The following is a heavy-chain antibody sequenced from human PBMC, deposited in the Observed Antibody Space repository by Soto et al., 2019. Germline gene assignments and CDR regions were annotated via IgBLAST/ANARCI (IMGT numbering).Heavy chain of an antibody. CDR2: IWYDGSNK. Sequence: QVQLVESGGGVVQPGRSLRLTCAASGFIFSSYGMHWVRQAPGKGLEWVAVIWYDGSNKYYADSVKGRFTISRDNSKNTLYLQMNSLRAYDTAVYYCARALWHDRSCYYSYYYGMDVWGQGTTVTVSS. D-gene: IGHD3-22*01. CDR1: GFIFSSYG. CDR3: ARALWHDRSCYYSYYYGMDV. J-gene: IGHJ6*02. V-gene: IGHV3-33*01.